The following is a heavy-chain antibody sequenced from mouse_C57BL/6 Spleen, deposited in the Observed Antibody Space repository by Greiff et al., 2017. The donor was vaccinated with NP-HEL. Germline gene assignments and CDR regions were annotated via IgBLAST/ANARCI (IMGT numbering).Heavy chain of an antibody. CDR1: GYTFTSYW. J-gene: IGHJ2*01. V-gene: IGHV1-7*01. CDR2: INPSSGYT. D-gene: IGHD2-4*01. Sequence: QVQLQQSGAELAKPGASVKLSCKASGYTFTSYWMHWVKQRPGQGLEWIGYINPSSGYTKYNQKFKDKATLTADKSSSTAYMQLSSLTYEDSAVYYCASYYDYDGYYFDYWGQGTTLTVSS. CDR3: ASYYDYDGYYFDY.